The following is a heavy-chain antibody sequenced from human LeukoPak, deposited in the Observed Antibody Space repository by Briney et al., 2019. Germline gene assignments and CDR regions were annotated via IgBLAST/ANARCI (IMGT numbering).Heavy chain of an antibody. CDR3: ARTAATDALRWFDP. CDR2: ISQDQNEI. J-gene: IGHJ5*02. Sequence: GGSLRLSCAASGFTFSSNWMTWVRQAPGKGLEWVASISQDQNEIHYVDSVRGRFTISRDNAKNSLYLQMNSLTAEDTALYYCARTAATDALRWFDPWGQGTLVTVSS. V-gene: IGHV3-7*01. CDR1: GFTFSSNW. D-gene: IGHD2-15*01.